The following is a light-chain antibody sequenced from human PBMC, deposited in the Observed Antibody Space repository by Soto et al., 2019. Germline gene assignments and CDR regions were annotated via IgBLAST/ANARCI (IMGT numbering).Light chain of an antibody. CDR3: QQYGSSPTWT. J-gene: IGKJ1*01. CDR1: QSVSSNY. CDR2: GAS. Sequence: ESVLTQSPGTPSLSPGERATLSCRASQSVSSNYLAWYQQKPGQAPRLLIYGASTRATGIPDRFSGSGSGTDFTLTISRLEPDDSAVYYCQQYGSSPTWTFGQGTKVEIK. V-gene: IGKV3-20*01.